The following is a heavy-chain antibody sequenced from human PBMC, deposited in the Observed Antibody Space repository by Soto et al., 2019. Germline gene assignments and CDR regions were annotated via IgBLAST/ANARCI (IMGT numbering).Heavy chain of an antibody. J-gene: IGHJ6*03. V-gene: IGHV3-21*01. Sequence: EVQLVESGGGLVKPGGSLRLSCAASGFTFSSYSMNWVRQAPGKGLEWVSSISSSSSYIYYADSVKGRFTISRDNAKNSLYLQMNSLRAEDTAVYYCARDGPGRYYYMDVWGKGTTVTVSS. CDR1: GFTFSSYS. CDR3: ARDGPGRYYYMDV. CDR2: ISSSSSYI.